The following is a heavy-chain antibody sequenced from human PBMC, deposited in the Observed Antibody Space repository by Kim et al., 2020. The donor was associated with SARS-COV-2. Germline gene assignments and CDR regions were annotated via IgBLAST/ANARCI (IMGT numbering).Heavy chain of an antibody. V-gene: IGHV4-59*08. Sequence: SETLSLTCTVSGGSISSYYWSWIRQPPGKGLEWIGYIYYSGSTNYNPSLKSRVTISVDTSKNQFSLKLSSVTAADTAVYYCARLSRPDRYFDGPTSYFD. CDR1: GGSISSYY. CDR3: ARLSRPDRYFDGPTSYFD. J-gene: IGHJ4*01. CDR2: IYYSGST. D-gene: IGHD3-9*01.